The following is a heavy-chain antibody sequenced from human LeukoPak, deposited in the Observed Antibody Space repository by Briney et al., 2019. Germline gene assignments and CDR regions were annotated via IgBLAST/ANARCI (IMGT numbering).Heavy chain of an antibody. J-gene: IGHJ4*02. CDR2: INHSGST. V-gene: IGHV4-34*01. CDR1: GGSFSGYY. CDR3: ARGGKDYNYDY. D-gene: IGHD5-24*01. Sequence: SETLSLTCAVYGGSFSGYYWSWIRQPPGKGLEWIGEINHSGSTNYNPSLKSRVTISVDTSKNQFSLKLSSVTAADTAVHYCARGGKDYNYDYWGQGTLVTVSS.